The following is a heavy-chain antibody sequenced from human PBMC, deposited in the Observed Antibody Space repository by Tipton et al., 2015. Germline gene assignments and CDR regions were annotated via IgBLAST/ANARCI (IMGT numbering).Heavy chain of an antibody. CDR3: AKTHGAYDWYLDH. CDR1: GGSISGAYNY. CDR2: IYSSATT. Sequence: TLSLTCTVSGGSISGAYNYWSWIRQSPGKGLEWIGYIYSSATTSYSSALRSRVTISVDTSMNQFSLNLRSVTAADTAVYFCAKTHGAYDWYLDHWGQGTLVTVSS. D-gene: IGHD5-12*01. V-gene: IGHV4-61*01. J-gene: IGHJ4*02.